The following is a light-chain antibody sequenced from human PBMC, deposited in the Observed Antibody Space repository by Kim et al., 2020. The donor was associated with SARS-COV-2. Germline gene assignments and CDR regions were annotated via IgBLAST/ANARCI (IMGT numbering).Light chain of an antibody. V-gene: IGLV2-14*01. CDR1: SSDVGGYNY. CDR3: SSYTSSSTYA. Sequence: QSALTQPASVSGSPGQSITISCTGTSSDVGGYNYVSWYQQHPGKAPKLMIYDVSKRPSGVSNRFSGSKSGNTASLTISGLQAEDEADYYCSSYTSSSTYAFGTWTQVTVL. J-gene: IGLJ1*01. CDR2: DVS.